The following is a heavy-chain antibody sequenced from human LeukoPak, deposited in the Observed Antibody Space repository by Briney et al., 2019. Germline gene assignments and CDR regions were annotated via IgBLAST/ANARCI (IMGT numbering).Heavy chain of an antibody. CDR3: TRDALVRGVIIYYYGMDV. Sequence: GGSLRLSCAASGFTFSNAWMSWVRQAPGKGLEWVGRIKSKTDGGTTDYAAPVKGRFTISRDDSKNIAYLQMNSLKTEDTAVYYCTRDALVRGVIIYYYGMDVWGQGTTVTVSS. D-gene: IGHD3-10*01. V-gene: IGHV3-15*01. J-gene: IGHJ6*02. CDR1: GFTFSNAW. CDR2: IKSKTDGGTT.